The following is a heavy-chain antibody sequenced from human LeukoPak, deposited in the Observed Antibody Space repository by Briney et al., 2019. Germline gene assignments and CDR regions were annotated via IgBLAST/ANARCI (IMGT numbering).Heavy chain of an antibody. CDR2: ISYDGSNK. CDR1: GFTFSSYG. V-gene: IGHV3-30*18. Sequence: GGSLRLSCAASGFTFSSYGMRWVRQAPGKGLEWVAVISYDGSNKYYADSVKGRFTISRDNSKNTLYLQMNSLRAEDTAVYYCAKDRSDDYYYYYYGMDVWGQGTTVTVPS. D-gene: IGHD3-16*01. CDR3: AKDRSDDYYYYYYGMDV. J-gene: IGHJ6*02.